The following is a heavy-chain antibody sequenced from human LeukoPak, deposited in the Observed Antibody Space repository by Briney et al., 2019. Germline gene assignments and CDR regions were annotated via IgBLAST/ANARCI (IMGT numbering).Heavy chain of an antibody. CDR2: INPNSGGT. CDR1: GYTFTSYY. Sequence: ASVKVSCKASGYTFTSYYMHWVRQAPGQGLEWMGWINPNSGGTKYAQKFQGRVTMTRDTSVSTAYMDLSSLRSDDTAVYYCARGSVVITVPDPYGYWGQGTLLTVSS. J-gene: IGHJ4*02. V-gene: IGHV1-2*02. D-gene: IGHD6-19*01. CDR3: ARGSVVITVPDPYGY.